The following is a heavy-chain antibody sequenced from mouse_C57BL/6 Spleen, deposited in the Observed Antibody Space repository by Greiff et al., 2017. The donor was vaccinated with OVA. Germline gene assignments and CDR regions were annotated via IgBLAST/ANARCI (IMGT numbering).Heavy chain of an antibody. V-gene: IGHV2-9-1*01. CDR1: GFSLTSYA. J-gene: IGHJ1*03. Sequence: VMLVESGPGLVAPSQSLSITCTVSGFSLTSYAISWVRQPPGKGLEWLGVIWTGGGTNYNSALKSRLSISKDNSKSQVFLKMNSLQTDDTARYYCARNSHYYGSSPYWYFDVWGTGTTVTVSS. CDR2: IWTGGGT. D-gene: IGHD1-1*01. CDR3: ARNSHYYGSSPYWYFDV.